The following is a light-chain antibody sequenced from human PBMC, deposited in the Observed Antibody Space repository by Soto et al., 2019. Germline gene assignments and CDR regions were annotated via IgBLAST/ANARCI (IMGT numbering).Light chain of an antibody. V-gene: IGLV2-8*01. J-gene: IGLJ1*01. CDR3: SSYTDRNNLV. Sequence: QSVLTQSPSASGSPGQSVTISCTGTSSDIGGYNSVSWYQQHPGKAPKVMIYDVSKRPSGVPDRFSGSKSGNTASLTVSALQAEDEAHYYCSSYTDRNNLVFGTGTKVNV. CDR2: DVS. CDR1: SSDIGGYNS.